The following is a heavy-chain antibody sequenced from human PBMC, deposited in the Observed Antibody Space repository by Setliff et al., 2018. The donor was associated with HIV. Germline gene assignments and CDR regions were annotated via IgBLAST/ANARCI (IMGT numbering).Heavy chain of an antibody. V-gene: IGHV4-4*02. CDR2: IYHSGST. J-gene: IGHJ4*02. CDR1: GGSISSSNW. CDR3: ARSPLYSGYERYYFDY. Sequence: KPSETLSLTCAVSGGSISSSNWWSWARQPPGKGLEWIGEIYHSGSTNYNPSLKSRGTISLDRSKTQFSLKRSSVTAADTAVYYFARSPLYSGYERYYFDYWGQGTLVTVSS. D-gene: IGHD5-12*01.